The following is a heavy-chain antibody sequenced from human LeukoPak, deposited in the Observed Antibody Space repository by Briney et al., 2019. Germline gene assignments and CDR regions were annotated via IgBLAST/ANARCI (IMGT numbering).Heavy chain of an antibody. CDR1: GFTFSSYG. CDR2: VSYDGSDK. D-gene: IGHD6-25*01. V-gene: IGHV3-30*03. J-gene: IGHJ4*02. CDR3: AREGSSGWYFDY. Sequence: GGSLRLSCAASGFTFSSYGMHWVRQAPGKGLEWVAVVSYDGSDKYYADSVKGRFTISRDNAKNSLYLQMNSLRAEDTAVYYCAREGSSGWYFDYWGQGTLVTVSS.